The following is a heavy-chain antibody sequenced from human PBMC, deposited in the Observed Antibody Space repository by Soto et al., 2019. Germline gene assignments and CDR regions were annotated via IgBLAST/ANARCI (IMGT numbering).Heavy chain of an antibody. D-gene: IGHD5-18*01. CDR3: ARDRGNRYSYGFPSY. J-gene: IGHJ4*02. CDR2: IWYDGSNK. CDR1: GFTFSSYG. V-gene: IGHV3-33*01. Sequence: QVQLVESGGGVVQPGRSLRLSCAASGFTFSSYGMHCVRQAPGKGLEWVAVIWYDGSNKYYADSVKGRFTISRDNSKNTLYLQMNSLRAEDTAVYYCARDRGNRYSYGFPSYWGQGTLVTVSS.